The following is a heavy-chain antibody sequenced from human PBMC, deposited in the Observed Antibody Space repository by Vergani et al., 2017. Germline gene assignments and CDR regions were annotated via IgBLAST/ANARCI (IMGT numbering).Heavy chain of an antibody. Sequence: EVQLVESGGGLVQPGGSLRLSCAASGFTFSSYWMHWVRQAPGKGLVWVSRINSDVSSTSYADSVKGRFTISRDNAKNTLYLQMNSLRAEDTAVYYCARGRRDGYNWSYWYFDLWGRGPLVTVSS. CDR3: ARGRRDGYNWSYWYFDL. J-gene: IGHJ2*01. V-gene: IGHV3-74*01. CDR2: INSDVSST. CDR1: GFTFSSYW. D-gene: IGHD5-24*01.